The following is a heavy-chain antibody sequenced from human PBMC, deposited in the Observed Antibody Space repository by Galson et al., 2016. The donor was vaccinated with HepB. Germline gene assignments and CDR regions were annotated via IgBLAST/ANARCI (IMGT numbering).Heavy chain of an antibody. CDR2: INNDGSSS. D-gene: IGHD1-26*01. V-gene: IGHV3-74*01. J-gene: IGHJ3*02. CDR1: GFTFNDYW. CDR3: VRDMYGSYFAFDI. Sequence: SLRLSCAASGFTFNDYWMHWVRQAPGRGLDWVSRINNDGSSSTYADSVKGRFTISRDNAKNTLYLQMNSLRAEDTTVYYCVRDMYGSYFAFDIWGQRTMVTVSS.